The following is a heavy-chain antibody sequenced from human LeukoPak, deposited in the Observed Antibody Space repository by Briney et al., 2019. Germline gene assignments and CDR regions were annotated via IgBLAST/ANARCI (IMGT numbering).Heavy chain of an antibody. CDR2: INPNSGGT. Sequence: ASVKVSCKASGYTFTGYYMHWVRQAPGQGREWMGWINPNSGGTNYAQKFQGRVTMTRDTSISTAYMELSRLRSDDTAVYYCARGRGRPAATSGHFDYWGQGTLVTVSS. CDR1: GYTFTGYY. D-gene: IGHD2-2*01. V-gene: IGHV1-2*02. J-gene: IGHJ4*02. CDR3: ARGRGRPAATSGHFDY.